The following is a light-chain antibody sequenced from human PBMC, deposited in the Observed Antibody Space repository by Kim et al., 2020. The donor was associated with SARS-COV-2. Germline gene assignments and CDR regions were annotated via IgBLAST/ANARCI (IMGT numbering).Light chain of an antibody. V-gene: IGKV3-20*01. Sequence: LSPGYSPTRPCRASQSLPTNSLPWSQQNPGQAPRLLVYRASTRHPDIPDRFSGSGSGTEFTLTISRLEPEDFAVYYCQQYGTSPKTFGQGTKLEI. CDR1: QSLPTNS. CDR2: RAS. CDR3: QQYGTSPKT. J-gene: IGKJ2*01.